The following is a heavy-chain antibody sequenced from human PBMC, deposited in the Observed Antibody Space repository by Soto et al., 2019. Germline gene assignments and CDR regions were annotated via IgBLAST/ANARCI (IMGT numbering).Heavy chain of an antibody. CDR3: ARDFDYYDSSANFQP. D-gene: IGHD3-22*01. CDR2: ISAYNGNT. V-gene: IGHV1-18*01. CDR1: GYTFTSYG. Sequence: ASVKVSCKASGYTFTSYGISWVRQAPGQGLEWMGWISAYNGNTNYAQKLQGRVTMTTDTSTSTAYMELRSLRSDDTAVYYCARDFDYYDSSANFQPWGQGTLVTV. J-gene: IGHJ1*01.